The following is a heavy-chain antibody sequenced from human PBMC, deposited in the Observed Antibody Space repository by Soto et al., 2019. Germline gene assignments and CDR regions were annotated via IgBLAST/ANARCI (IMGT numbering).Heavy chain of an antibody. CDR3: ARIYCSTTSCYIDY. V-gene: IGHV3-7*01. CDR1: TFTFSNHW. J-gene: IGHJ4*02. D-gene: IGHD2-2*02. Sequence: PGGSLRLSCAASTFTFSNHWMSWVRQAPGKGLEWVANINQGGSAKYYLDSVKGRFTISRDNAKNSLDPQMNSLRAEDTAVYYCARIYCSTTSCYIDYWGQGTLVTVSS. CDR2: INQGGSAK.